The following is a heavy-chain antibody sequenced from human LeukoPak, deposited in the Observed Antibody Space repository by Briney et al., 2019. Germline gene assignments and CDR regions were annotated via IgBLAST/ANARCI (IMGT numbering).Heavy chain of an antibody. Sequence: GGSPRLSCAASGFTFSSYEMNWVRQAPGKGLEWVAFIRYDGSNKYYADSVKGRFTISRDNSKNTLYLQMNSLRAEDTAVYYCAKDREGSGSRADYWGDYWGQGTLVTVSS. D-gene: IGHD4/OR15-4a*01. CDR2: IRYDGSNK. CDR1: GFTFSSYE. V-gene: IGHV3-30*02. CDR3: AKDREGSGSRADYWGDY. J-gene: IGHJ4*02.